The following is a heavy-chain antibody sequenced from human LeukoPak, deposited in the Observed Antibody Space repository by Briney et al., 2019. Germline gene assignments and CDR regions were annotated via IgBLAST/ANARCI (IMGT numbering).Heavy chain of an antibody. J-gene: IGHJ4*02. CDR2: IYYSGST. D-gene: IGHD2-2*01. V-gene: IGHV4-59*08. CDR1: GGSISSYY. CDR3: ARSPPQYCSSTSCYDGYYFDY. Sequence: SETLSLTCTVPGGSISSYYWSWIRQPPGKGLEWIGYIYYSGSTNYNPSLKSRVTISVDTSKNQFSLKLSSVTAADTAVYYCARSPPQYCSSTSCYDGYYFDYWGQGTLVTVSS.